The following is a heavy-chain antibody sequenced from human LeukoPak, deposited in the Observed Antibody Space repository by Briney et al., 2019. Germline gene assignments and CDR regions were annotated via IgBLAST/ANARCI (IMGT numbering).Heavy chain of an antibody. Sequence: GGSLRLSCAASGFTFSSYAMNWVRQAPGKGLEWVSSISGSGGNTYYADSVKGRFTISRDNSKNTLYLQMNGLRAEDTAVYYCAPKVVGSTPFDYWGQGTLVTVSS. D-gene: IGHD2-15*01. CDR1: GFTFSSYA. J-gene: IGHJ4*02. CDR2: ISGSGGNT. V-gene: IGHV3-23*01. CDR3: APKVVGSTPFDY.